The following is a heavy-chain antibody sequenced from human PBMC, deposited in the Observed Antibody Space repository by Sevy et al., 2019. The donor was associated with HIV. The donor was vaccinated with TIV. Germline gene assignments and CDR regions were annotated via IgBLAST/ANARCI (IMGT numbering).Heavy chain of an antibody. CDR3: ARDRGRPPTAIWYHFDH. V-gene: IGHV3-30-3*01. CDR2: ISYDGGDK. D-gene: IGHD3-16*01. CDR1: GFTLSHHA. J-gene: IGHJ4*02. Sequence: GGSLRLSCDASGFTLSHHALHWVRQTPGKGLEWVASISYDGGDKRYADFVEGGITIGRHYSKNTPYLQMTSLSSEDTGVYYCARDRGRPPTAIWYHFDHWGQGTLVTVSS.